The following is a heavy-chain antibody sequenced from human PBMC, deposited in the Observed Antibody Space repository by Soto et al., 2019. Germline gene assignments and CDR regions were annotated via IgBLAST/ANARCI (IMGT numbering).Heavy chain of an antibody. CDR2: IRSDNDNT. D-gene: IGHD3-3*01. J-gene: IGHJ4*02. CDR3: ARCSRYDLWSDSKSPTYYFDY. V-gene: IGHV1-18*01. CDR1: GYTFTNYG. Sequence: ASVKVSCKASGYTFTNYGITWVRQAPGQGLEWMGWIRSDNDNTNYAHRLQGRVTMTTDTSTTTTYMELRSLRSDDTAVYCCARCSRYDLWSDSKSPTYYFDYWGQGTLVTVPQ.